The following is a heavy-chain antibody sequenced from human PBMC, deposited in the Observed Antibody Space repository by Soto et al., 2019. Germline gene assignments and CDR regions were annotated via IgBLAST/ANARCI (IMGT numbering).Heavy chain of an antibody. CDR2: ISAYNGNT. CDR3: ARGDYYGSGSYRRDYYYYYYMDV. CDR1: GYTFTSYG. Sequence: EASVKVSCKASGYTFTSYGISWVRQAPGQGLEWMGWISAYNGNTNYAQKLQGRVTMTTDTSTSTAYMELRSLRSDDTAVYYCARGDYYGSGSYRRDYYYYYYMDVWGKGTTVTVSS. D-gene: IGHD3-10*01. V-gene: IGHV1-18*01. J-gene: IGHJ6*03.